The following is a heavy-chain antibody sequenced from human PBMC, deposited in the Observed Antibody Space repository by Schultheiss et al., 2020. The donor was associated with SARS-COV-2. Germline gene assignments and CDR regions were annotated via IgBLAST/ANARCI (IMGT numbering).Heavy chain of an antibody. CDR1: GGSISSGDYY. V-gene: IGHV4-30-4*01. J-gene: IGHJ5*02. CDR3: ARDFMHDYDFWRGGRGWFDP. Sequence: SETLSLTCTVSGGSISSGDYYWSWIRQPPGKGLEWIGEINHSGSTNYNPSLKSRVTISVDTSKNQFSLKLSSVTAADTAVYYCARDFMHDYDFWRGGRGWFDPWGQGTLVTVSS. D-gene: IGHD3-3*01. CDR2: INHSGST.